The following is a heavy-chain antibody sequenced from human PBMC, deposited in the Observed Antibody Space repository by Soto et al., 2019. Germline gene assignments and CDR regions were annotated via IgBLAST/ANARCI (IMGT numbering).Heavy chain of an antibody. D-gene: IGHD6-13*01. CDR1: GGSISSSNW. CDR3: ATSAAGREQGAFDI. J-gene: IGHJ3*02. V-gene: IGHV4-4*02. Sequence: QVQLQESGPGLVKPSGTLSLTCAVSGGSISSSNWWSWVRQPPGKGLEWIGEIYHSGSTNYNPSLKSQVTISVDKSKNQFSLKLSSVTAADTAVYYCATSAAGREQGAFDIWGQGTMVTVSS. CDR2: IYHSGST.